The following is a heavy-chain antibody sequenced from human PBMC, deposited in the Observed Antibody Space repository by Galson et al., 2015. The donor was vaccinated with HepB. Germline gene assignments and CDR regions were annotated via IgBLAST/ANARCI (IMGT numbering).Heavy chain of an antibody. CDR1: GFSFSNHG. J-gene: IGHJ4*02. V-gene: IGHV3-30*03. D-gene: IGHD2-8*01. CDR2: ISYDGSNK. CDR3: ARDPCLYSARTCTMAGFDS. Sequence: SLRLSCASSGFSFSNHGIHWVRQAPGRGLDWVAVISYDGSNKYYADSVKGRFTISRDNSKNTLYLQMNSLRAEDTALYYCARDPCLYSARTCTMAGFDSWGQGTLVTVSS.